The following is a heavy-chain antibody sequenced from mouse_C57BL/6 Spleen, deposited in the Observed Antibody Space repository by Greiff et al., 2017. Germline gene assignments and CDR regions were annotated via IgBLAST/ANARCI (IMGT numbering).Heavy chain of an antibody. CDR2: IDPEDGET. D-gene: IGHD4-1*01. Sequence: EVKLVESGAELVKPGASVKLSCTASGFNIKDYYMHWVKQRTEQGLEWIGRIDPEDGETKYAPKFQGKATITADTSSNTAYLQLSSLTSEGTAVYYCARWENWEENYAMDYWGQGTSVTVSS. CDR1: GFNIKDYY. CDR3: ARWENWEENYAMDY. V-gene: IGHV14-2*01. J-gene: IGHJ4*01.